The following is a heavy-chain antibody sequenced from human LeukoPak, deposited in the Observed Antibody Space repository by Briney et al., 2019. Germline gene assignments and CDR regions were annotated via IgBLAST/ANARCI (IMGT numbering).Heavy chain of an antibody. D-gene: IGHD6-13*01. J-gene: IGHJ4*02. V-gene: IGHV3-30-3*01. CDR2: ISYDGGNK. Sequence: GGSLRLSCAASGFTFRNYAMHWVRQAPGKGLEGVAVISYDGGNKYYADSVKGRFTISRDNSKNTLYLQMNSLRAEDTAVYYCARGAYNSSWSFDYWGQGTLVTVSS. CDR3: ARGAYNSSWSFDY. CDR1: GFTFRNYA.